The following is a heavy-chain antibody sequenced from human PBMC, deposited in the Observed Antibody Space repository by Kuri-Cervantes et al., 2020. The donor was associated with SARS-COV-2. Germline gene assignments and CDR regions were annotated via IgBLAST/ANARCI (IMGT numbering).Heavy chain of an antibody. J-gene: IGHJ3*02. D-gene: IGHD3-22*01. V-gene: IGHV1-18*01. CDR1: GYTFSSYG. CDR2: ISVNNGNT. Sequence: ASAKISCNAAGYTFSSYGISWVRQAPGQGLEWMGWISVNNGNTNYAQKLQGRVNMTTDKTTSTAYMELRSLRSDDTAVYYCARMGPLSNMIVYDALDIWGQGTMVTVSS. CDR3: ARMGPLSNMIVYDALDI.